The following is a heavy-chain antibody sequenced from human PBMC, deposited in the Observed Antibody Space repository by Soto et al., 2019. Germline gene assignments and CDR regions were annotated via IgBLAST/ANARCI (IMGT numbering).Heavy chain of an antibody. CDR3: ARDPIGGGAPYYCDY. D-gene: IGHD3-16*01. Sequence: QVQLVQSGAEVKKPGASVKVSCKASGYTFTGDYLHWVRQAPGQVLEWVGWINPHTGGTNYAQKFQGRVTMTRDTSINTAYLEMSGLRSDDTAVYYCARDPIGGGAPYYCDYWGQGTLVTVSS. CDR2: INPHTGGT. J-gene: IGHJ4*02. V-gene: IGHV1-2*02. CDR1: GYTFTGDY.